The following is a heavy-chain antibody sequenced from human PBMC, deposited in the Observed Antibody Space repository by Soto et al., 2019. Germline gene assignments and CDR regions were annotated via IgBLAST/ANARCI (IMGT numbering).Heavy chain of an antibody. Sequence: EVQLLQSGGGLVQPGGSLRLSCAASGFAFSNFAMNWVRQTPTKGLEWVSGITGSGKTYYADSVKGRFTISRDNFKNTLNLHMDSLRAEDTALYYCAKVLRLTEWPNDGFDLWGQGTVVTVSS. CDR1: GFAFSNFA. J-gene: IGHJ3*01. V-gene: IGHV3-23*01. D-gene: IGHD3-16*01. CDR3: AKVLRLTEWPNDGFDL. CDR2: ITGSGKT.